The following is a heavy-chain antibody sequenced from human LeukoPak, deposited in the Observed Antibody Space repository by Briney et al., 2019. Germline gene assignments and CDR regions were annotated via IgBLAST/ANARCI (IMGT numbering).Heavy chain of an antibody. CDR1: GGSFSGYY. CDR3: ARATGYSSGWYLGLGWFDP. CDR2: INHSGST. V-gene: IGHV4-34*01. D-gene: IGHD6-19*01. Sequence: NASETLSLTCAVYGGSFSGYYWSWIRQPPGKGLEWIGEINHSGSTNYNPSLKSRVTISVDTSKNQFSLKLSSVTAADTAVYYCARATGYSSGWYLGLGWFDPWGQGTLVTVSS. J-gene: IGHJ5*02.